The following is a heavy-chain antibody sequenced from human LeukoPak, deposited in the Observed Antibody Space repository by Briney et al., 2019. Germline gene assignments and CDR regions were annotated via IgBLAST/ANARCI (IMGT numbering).Heavy chain of an antibody. CDR1: AFSVSSNH. Sequence: GGSLRLSCAASAFSVSSNHMSWVRQAPGKGLEWVSVIYSTGNTYYADSVQGRFTISRDNSKNTLYLQMNSLRAEDTAVYYCARAPQWDLSADYYYYMDVWGEGTTVTVSS. D-gene: IGHD1-26*01. CDR2: IYSTGNT. CDR3: ARAPQWDLSADYYYYMDV. J-gene: IGHJ6*03. V-gene: IGHV3-53*01.